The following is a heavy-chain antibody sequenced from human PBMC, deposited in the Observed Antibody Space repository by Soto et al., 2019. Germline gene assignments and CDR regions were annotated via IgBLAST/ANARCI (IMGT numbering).Heavy chain of an antibody. CDR3: ARLNGEAVAGMTNKSFDY. V-gene: IGHV4-39*01. D-gene: IGHD6-19*01. J-gene: IGHJ4*02. CDR1: GGSISSSSYY. Sequence: QLQLQESGPGLVKPSETLSLTCTVSGGSISSSSYYWGWIRQPPGKGLEWIGSIYYSGSTYYNPSLKSRVTISVDTSKNQFSLKLSSVTAADTAVYYCARLNGEAVAGMTNKSFDYWGQGTLVTVSS. CDR2: IYYSGST.